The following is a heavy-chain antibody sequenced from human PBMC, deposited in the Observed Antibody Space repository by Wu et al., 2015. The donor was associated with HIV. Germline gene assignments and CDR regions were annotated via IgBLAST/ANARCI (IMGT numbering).Heavy chain of an antibody. CDR2: INPLFGTT. Sequence: QAQLVQFGAEVKKPGSSVKVTCKASGDGFTSYAVSWVRQAPGQGLEWMGGINPLFGTTKHAQKFQDRVTFTTDESKTTAYMELTSLTSEDTANYYCASGRYSGYDSPRVYYYYMDVWGVGTTVTVSS. CDR1: GDGFTSYA. CDR3: ASGRYSGYDSPRVYYYYMDV. V-gene: IGHV1-69*05. J-gene: IGHJ6*03. D-gene: IGHD5-12*01.